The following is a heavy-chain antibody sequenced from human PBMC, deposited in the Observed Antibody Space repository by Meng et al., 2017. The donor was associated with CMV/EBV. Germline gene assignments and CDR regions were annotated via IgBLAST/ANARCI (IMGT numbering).Heavy chain of an antibody. CDR3: ARAFYDFWSGYSSFDP. J-gene: IGHJ5*02. D-gene: IGHD3-3*01. V-gene: IGHV4-38-2*02. CDR2: IYHSGST. Sequence: SETLSLTCTVSGYSISSGYYWGWIRQPPGKGLEWIGSIYHSGSTYYNPSLKSLVTISVDTSKNQFSLKLSSVTAADTAVYYCARAFYDFWSGYSSFDPWGQGTLVTVSS. CDR1: GYSISSGYY.